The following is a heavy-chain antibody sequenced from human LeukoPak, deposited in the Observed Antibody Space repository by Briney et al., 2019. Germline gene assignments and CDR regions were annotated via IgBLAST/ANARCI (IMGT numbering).Heavy chain of an antibody. J-gene: IGHJ4*02. CDR2: ISHTEGT. V-gene: IGHV4-34*01. CDR1: GVSINDYY. Sequence: SETLSLTFGVLGVSINDYYWSWIRQSPGKGLEWIGEISHTEGTRYNPSLESRVTMSVGTSENQLSLKLIFVTAADTAVYYRARIRCGHSGSVCYNHWGLGTLVTVSS. CDR3: ARIRCGHSGSVCYNH. D-gene: IGHD3-9*01.